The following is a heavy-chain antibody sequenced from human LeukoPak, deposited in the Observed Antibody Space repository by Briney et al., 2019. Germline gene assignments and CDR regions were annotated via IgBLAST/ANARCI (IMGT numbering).Heavy chain of an antibody. V-gene: IGHV3-53*01. CDR3: ARRAGGYSHPYDY. J-gene: IGHJ4*02. CDR2: IYSGGTT. D-gene: IGHD4-23*01. Sequence: AGGSLRLSCAVSGFTVSGNYMCWVRQAPGKGLEWVSLIYSGGTTYYADSVKGRFTISRDNSKNTLYLQMNSLRAEDTAVYYCARRAGGYSHPYDYWGQGILVTVSS. CDR1: GFTVSGNY.